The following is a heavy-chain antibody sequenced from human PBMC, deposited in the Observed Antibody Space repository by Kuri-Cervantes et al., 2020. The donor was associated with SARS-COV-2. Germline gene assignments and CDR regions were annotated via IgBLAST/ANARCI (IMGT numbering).Heavy chain of an antibody. D-gene: IGHD4-17*01. Sequence: ASVKVSCKVSGYTLTELSMHWVRQAPGKGLEWMGGFGPEDGETIYAQKFQGRVTMTEDTSTDTAYMELSSLRSEDTAVYYCATGRTTVTYAGGMDVWGQGTTVTVSS. CDR2: FGPEDGET. V-gene: IGHV1-24*01. CDR1: GYTLTELS. J-gene: IGHJ6*02. CDR3: ATGRTTVTYAGGMDV.